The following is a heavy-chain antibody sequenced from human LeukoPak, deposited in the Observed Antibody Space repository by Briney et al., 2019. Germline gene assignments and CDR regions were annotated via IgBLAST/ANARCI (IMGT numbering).Heavy chain of an antibody. J-gene: IGHJ3*02. CDR3: AKELTERWLIDAFDI. Sequence: WGSLRLSCAASGFTFTGYTLSWVGQAPGQGLEGVSAISGSGHSTDYADSVKGRFTISRDNSKNTLYLQMSSLRAEDTAIYYCAKELTERWLIDAFDIWGQGTVVTVSS. CDR1: GFTFTGYT. CDR2: ISGSGHST. D-gene: IGHD6-19*01. V-gene: IGHV3-23*01.